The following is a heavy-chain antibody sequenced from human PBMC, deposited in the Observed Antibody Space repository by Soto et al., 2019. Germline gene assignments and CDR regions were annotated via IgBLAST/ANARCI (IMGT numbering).Heavy chain of an antibody. CDR3: AYGSGSYYNHDY. D-gene: IGHD3-10*01. Sequence: SLKVSCKASGGTFNTYTINWVRQAPGQGLEWMGRIIPILDIANYAQKFQGRVTITADKSTSTAYMELTSLRSEDTAMYYCAYGSGSYYNHDYWGQGTLVTVSS. CDR1: GGTFNTYT. J-gene: IGHJ4*02. CDR2: IIPILDIA. V-gene: IGHV1-69*02.